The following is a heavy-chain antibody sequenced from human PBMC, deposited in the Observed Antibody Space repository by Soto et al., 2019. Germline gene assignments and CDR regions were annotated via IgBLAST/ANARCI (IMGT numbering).Heavy chain of an antibody. CDR2: INPNSGNI. J-gene: IGHJ4*02. V-gene: IGHV1-8*01. CDR1: GNTFTSYD. CDR3: ARGRASGSYYLLDY. D-gene: IGHD3-10*01. Sequence: ASVKVSCKASGNTFTSYDINCVRQATGHVLEWMGWINPNSGNIGYAQKFQGRATMTRDTAIRTAYMEVSRLRSDDTAVYYCARGRASGSYYLLDYWGQGTLVTVSS.